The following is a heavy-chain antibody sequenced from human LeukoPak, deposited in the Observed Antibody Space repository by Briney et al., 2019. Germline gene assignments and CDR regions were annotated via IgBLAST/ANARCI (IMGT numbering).Heavy chain of an antibody. CDR3: AREVWGPEY. CDR2: IKQDGSDK. V-gene: IGHV3-7*01. D-gene: IGHD1-14*01. J-gene: IGHJ4*02. CDR1: GFTFAKYW. Sequence: GDSLRLSCAASGFTFAKYWMTWVRQAPGKGLEWVGNIKQDGSDKNYMDSVKGRFTISRDNTKNSVYLQMSSLRAEDTAVYYCAREVWGPEYWGQGTLVTVSS.